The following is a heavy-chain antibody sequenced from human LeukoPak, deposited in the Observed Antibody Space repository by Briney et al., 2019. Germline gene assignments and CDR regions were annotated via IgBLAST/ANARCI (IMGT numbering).Heavy chain of an antibody. CDR1: AFTVSTNY. V-gene: IGHV3-53*01. CDR2: IYSGGTK. D-gene: IGHD5-12*01. CDR3: ASGKYSFSALDY. Sequence: QTGGSLRLSCAVSAFTVSTNYMSWVRQAPGKGLEWVSIIYSGGTKSYADSVKGRFTVSRDNSRNTQYLQMNSLSAEDTAVYYCASGKYSFSALDYWGQGTLVTVSS. J-gene: IGHJ4*02.